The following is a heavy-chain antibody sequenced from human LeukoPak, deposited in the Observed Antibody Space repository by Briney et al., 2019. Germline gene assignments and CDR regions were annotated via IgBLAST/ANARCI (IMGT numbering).Heavy chain of an antibody. J-gene: IGHJ2*01. CDR2: IYTSGST. CDR3: ARETGYYGSGSRGYFDL. Sequence: SETLSLTCTVSGGSISSYYWSWIRQPPGKGLEWIGYIYTSGSTNYNPSLKSRVTISVDTSKNQFSLKLSSVTAADTAVYYCARETGYYGSGSRGYFDLWGRGTLVTVSS. V-gene: IGHV4-59*01. CDR1: GGSISSYY. D-gene: IGHD3-10*01.